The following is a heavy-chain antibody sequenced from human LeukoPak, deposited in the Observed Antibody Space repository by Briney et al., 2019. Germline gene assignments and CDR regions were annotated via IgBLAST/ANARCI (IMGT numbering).Heavy chain of an antibody. D-gene: IGHD3-10*01. CDR2: IYYSGST. J-gene: IGHJ4*02. CDR3: ARVLISGSSYYFDY. CDR1: GGSISSGGYY. Sequence: KPSQTLSLTCTVSGGSISSGGYYWSWIRQHPGKGLEWIGYIYYSGSTYYNPSLKSRVTISVDTSKNQFSLKLSSVTAADTAVYYCARVLISGSSYYFDYWGQGTLVTVSS. V-gene: IGHV4-31*03.